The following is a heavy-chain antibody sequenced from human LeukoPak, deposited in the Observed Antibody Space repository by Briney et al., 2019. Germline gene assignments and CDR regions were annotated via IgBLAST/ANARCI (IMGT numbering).Heavy chain of an antibody. CDR3: ARDAPGPGYSFGYYFDY. Sequence: PGGSLRLSCAASGFTFSIYSMSWVRQAPGKGLEWVSYTSSSSGTIYYADSVKGRFTISRDNSKNTLSLQMNSLRADDTAVYYCARDAPGPGYSFGYYFDYWGQGTLVTVSS. CDR2: TSSSSGTI. D-gene: IGHD5-18*01. V-gene: IGHV3-48*01. J-gene: IGHJ4*02. CDR1: GFTFSIYS.